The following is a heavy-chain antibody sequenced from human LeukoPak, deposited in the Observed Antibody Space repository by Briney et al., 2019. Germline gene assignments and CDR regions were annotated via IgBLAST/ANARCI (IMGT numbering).Heavy chain of an antibody. Sequence: GGSLRLSCAASGFTFSDYYMNWIRQAPGKGLEWVSHISSSGSTIHYVDSVKGRFTISRDNAKNSLFLQMNSLRAEDTAVYYCAREGGSGWSLDYRGQGTLVTVSS. CDR2: ISSSGSTI. J-gene: IGHJ4*02. V-gene: IGHV3-11*01. CDR3: AREGGSGWSLDY. D-gene: IGHD6-19*01. CDR1: GFTFSDYY.